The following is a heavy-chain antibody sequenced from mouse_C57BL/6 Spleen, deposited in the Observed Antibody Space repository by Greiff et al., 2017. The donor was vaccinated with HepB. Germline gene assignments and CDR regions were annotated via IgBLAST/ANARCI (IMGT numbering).Heavy chain of an antibody. J-gene: IGHJ4*01. CDR3: ARHEDGFRGLRGGMDY. Sequence: QVQLQQSGAELVKPGASVKLSCKASGYTFTEYTIHWVKQRSGQGLEWIGWFYPGSGSIKYNEKSKDKATLTADKSSSTVYMELSRLTSEDSAVYFCARHEDGFRGLRGGMDYWGQGTSVTVSS. V-gene: IGHV1-62-2*01. CDR2: FYPGSGSI. D-gene: IGHD2-4*01. CDR1: GYTFTEYT.